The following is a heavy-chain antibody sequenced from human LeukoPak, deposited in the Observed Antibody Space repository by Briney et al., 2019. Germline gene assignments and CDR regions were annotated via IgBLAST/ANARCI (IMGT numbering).Heavy chain of an antibody. Sequence: GGSLRLSCAASAFTFSSSSMNWVRQAPGKGLEWLSFISSSANTIYYADSVKGRFTISRDNAKNSLYLQMNSLRAEDTAVYYCAKVLPPWEDEYYFDYWGQGTLVTVSS. V-gene: IGHV3-48*01. J-gene: IGHJ4*02. CDR3: AKVLPPWEDEYYFDY. CDR2: ISSSANTI. CDR1: AFTFSSSS. D-gene: IGHD1-26*01.